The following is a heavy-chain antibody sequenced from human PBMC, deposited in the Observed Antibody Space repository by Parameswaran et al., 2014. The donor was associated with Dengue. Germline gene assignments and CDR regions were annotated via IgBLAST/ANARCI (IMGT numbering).Heavy chain of an antibody. V-gene: IGHV4-31*03. D-gene: IGHD3-3*01. CDR1: GGAFNNGNYF. J-gene: IGHJ3*01. Sequence: ASETLSLTCTVSGGAFNNGNYFWSWVRQHPEKGLEWIAYISYSGSSHYNPSLQSRASISVDTSKSQFSLTLTSVTAADTAVYYCAREVIIRGDSDAFDLWGQGKMVTVSS. CDR2: ISYSGSS. CDR3: AREVIIRGDSDAFDL.